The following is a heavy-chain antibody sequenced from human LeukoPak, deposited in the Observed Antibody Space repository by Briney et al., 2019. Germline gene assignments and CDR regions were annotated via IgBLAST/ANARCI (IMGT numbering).Heavy chain of an antibody. V-gene: IGHV3-7*04. CDR3: ARESLLGGIDY. CDR2: IKEDGSEK. J-gene: IGHJ4*02. CDR1: GFTFSRYW. D-gene: IGHD2-21*02. Sequence: GGSLRLSCAASGFTFSRYWMTWVRQAPGKGLEWVANIKEDGSEKYYVASVRGRFTISRDNAKNSLSLQMNSLRAEDTAVYYCARESLLGGIDYWGEGTLVTVSS.